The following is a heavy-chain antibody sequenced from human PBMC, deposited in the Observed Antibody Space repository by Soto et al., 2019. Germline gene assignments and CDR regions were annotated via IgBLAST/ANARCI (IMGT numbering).Heavy chain of an antibody. CDR3: ASGDYGTCGYPFPYFDY. J-gene: IGHJ4*02. Sequence: HEHLVQSGAEVKRPGASLKVSCKASGYSFTGYYIHRVRQAPGQGLEWMGWINPDSGATNYAQNFQGRVTLTSDTSITTASMDLTSLTSDDTAGYYGASGDYGTCGYPFPYFDYWGQGTLVIVSS. V-gene: IGHV1-2*02. CDR2: INPDSGAT. D-gene: IGHD3-22*01. CDR1: GYSFTGYY.